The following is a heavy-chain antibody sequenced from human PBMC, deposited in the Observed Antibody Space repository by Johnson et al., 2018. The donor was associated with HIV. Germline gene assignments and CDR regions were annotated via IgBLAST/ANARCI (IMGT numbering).Heavy chain of an antibody. CDR2: ISSSGSTI. V-gene: IGHV3-48*04. Sequence: EKLVESGGGLVQPGRSLRLSCAASGFTFSSYGMHWVRQAPGKGLEWVSYISSSGSTIYYADSVKGRFTISRDNAKNSLYLQMNSLRAEDTAIYYCARADGSGSYFGFEIWGQGTMVTVSS. CDR3: ARADGSGSYFGFEI. J-gene: IGHJ3*02. CDR1: GFTFSSYG. D-gene: IGHD3-10*01.